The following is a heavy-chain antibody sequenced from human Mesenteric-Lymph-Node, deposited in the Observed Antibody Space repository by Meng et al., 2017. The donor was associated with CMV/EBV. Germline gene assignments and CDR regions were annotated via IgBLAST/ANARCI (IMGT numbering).Heavy chain of an antibody. J-gene: IGHJ4*02. CDR1: GFTFSTYA. Sequence: GESLKISCAASGFTFSTYAMAWVRQAPGKGLEWVSSISSGSIYIYYADSLKGRFTVSRDNAKNSLYLQMNSLRVEDTAVYYCTRAYNWNPGDYWGQGTLVTVSS. CDR3: TRAYNWNPGDY. D-gene: IGHD1-1*01. V-gene: IGHV3-21*01. CDR2: ISSGSIYI.